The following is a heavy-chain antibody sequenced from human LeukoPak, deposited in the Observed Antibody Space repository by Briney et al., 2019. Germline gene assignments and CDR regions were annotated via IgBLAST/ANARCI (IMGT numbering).Heavy chain of an antibody. Sequence: PSETLSFTCTVSGGSISTSNYYWGWIRQPPGKGLEWIGNIFYSGSTYYSPSLRSRVTISVDTSKNQFSLKLSSVTAADTAVYYCARTSLGGTMIVPSVTNRGQGTLVTVSS. CDR1: GGSISTSNYY. D-gene: IGHD3-22*01. J-gene: IGHJ1*01. CDR3: ARTSLGGTMIVPSVTN. V-gene: IGHV4-39*07. CDR2: IFYSGST.